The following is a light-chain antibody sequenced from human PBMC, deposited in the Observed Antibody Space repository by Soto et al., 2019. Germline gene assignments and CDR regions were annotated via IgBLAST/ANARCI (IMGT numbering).Light chain of an antibody. CDR2: DAS. Sequence: EVALTQSPGTLSLSPGARATLSCSSSQTIANNYLTWYQQKPGQAPRVLIYDASTRATGIPDRFGGSGSGTDFTLTISRLEPEDFAVYYCQQYGSSPWTFGQGTKVDIK. CDR1: QTIANNY. CDR3: QQYGSSPWT. V-gene: IGKV3-20*01. J-gene: IGKJ1*01.